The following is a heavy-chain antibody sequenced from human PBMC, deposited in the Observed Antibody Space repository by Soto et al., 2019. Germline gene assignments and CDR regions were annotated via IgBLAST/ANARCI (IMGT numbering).Heavy chain of an antibody. CDR3: ARDIFGHVDAFDL. V-gene: IGHV1-18*01. D-gene: IGHD3-3*02. CDR1: GYIFSIFY. Sequence: GSVKVSCKASGYIFSIFYINWVRQSPGQGLEWMGWTSGYSGNSKYAQKFQGRVTMTTDTSTNTGYMEMRSLTSDDTAVYYCARDIFGHVDAFDLWGQGTMVTVS. CDR2: TSGYSGNS. J-gene: IGHJ3*01.